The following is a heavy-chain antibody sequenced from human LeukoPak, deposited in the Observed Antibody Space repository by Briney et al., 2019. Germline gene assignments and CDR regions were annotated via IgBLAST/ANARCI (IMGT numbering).Heavy chain of an antibody. CDR2: IYYSGST. CDR3: ASSAGAVARTRYYYGMDV. CDR1: GGSISSYY. J-gene: IGHJ6*02. D-gene: IGHD6-19*01. V-gene: IGHV4-59*08. Sequence: PSETLSPTCTVSGGSISSYYWSWIRQPPGKGLEWIGYIYYSGSTNYNPSLKSRVTISVDTSKNQFSLKLSSVTAADTAVYYCASSAGAVARTRYYYGMDVWGQGTTVTVSS.